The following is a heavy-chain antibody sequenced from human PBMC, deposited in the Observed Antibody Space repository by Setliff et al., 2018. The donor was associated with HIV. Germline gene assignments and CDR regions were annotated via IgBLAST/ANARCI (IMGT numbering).Heavy chain of an antibody. V-gene: IGHV4-31*03. CDR1: GGSISSGDYY. J-gene: IGHJ5*02. CDR2: IYYSGST. CDR3: VRERIGELLNWFDP. D-gene: IGHD3-10*01. Sequence: PSETLSLTCTVSGGSISSGDYYWTWIRQHPGKGLEWIGYIYYSGSTYYNPSLKSRVTISVDTSKNQFSLKLSSVTAADTAVYYCVRERIGELLNWFDPWGQGTLVTVSS.